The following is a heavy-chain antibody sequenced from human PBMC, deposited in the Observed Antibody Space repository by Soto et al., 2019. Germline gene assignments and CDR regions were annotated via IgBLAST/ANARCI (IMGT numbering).Heavy chain of an antibody. Sequence: SVKASCQASGYTLTSYYMHWVRQAPGQGLEWMGWINPNSGGTNHAQKFQGRVTMTRDTSISTAYMELSRLRSDDTAVYYWARNRGYGGSDFDYWGQGTLVTVSS. CDR2: INPNSGGT. V-gene: IGHV1-2*02. CDR1: GYTLTSYY. J-gene: IGHJ4*02. CDR3: ARNRGYGGSDFDY. D-gene: IGHD2-15*01.